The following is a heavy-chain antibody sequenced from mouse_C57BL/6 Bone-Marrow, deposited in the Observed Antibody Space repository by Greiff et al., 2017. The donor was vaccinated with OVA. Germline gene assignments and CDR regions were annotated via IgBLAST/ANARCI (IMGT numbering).Heavy chain of an antibody. CDR1: GYTFTSYW. Sequence: QVQLQQPGAELVMPGASVKLSCKASGYTFTSYWMRWVKQRPGQGLEWIGEIDPSDSYTNYNQKFKGKSTLTVDKSSSTAYMQLSSLTSEDSAVYYCARGGSNSYAMDYWGQGTSVTVSS. J-gene: IGHJ4*01. V-gene: IGHV1-69*01. D-gene: IGHD2-5*01. CDR2: IDPSDSYT. CDR3: ARGGSNSYAMDY.